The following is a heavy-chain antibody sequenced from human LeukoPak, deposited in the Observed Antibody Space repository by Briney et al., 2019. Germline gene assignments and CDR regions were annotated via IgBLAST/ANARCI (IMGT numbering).Heavy chain of an antibody. CDR3: AKDRSGGPHYYYGMDV. D-gene: IGHD6-25*01. V-gene: IGHV3-30*18. CDR1: GFTFSSYG. Sequence: PGGSLRLSCAGSGFTFSSYGIHWVGQAPGKGLEWVAVVSYLGDDQFYAESVKGRFTISRDNSKKTVFLQMNSLRGEDTAVYYCAKDRSGGPHYYYGMDVWGQGTTVIVSS. J-gene: IGHJ6*02. CDR2: VSYLGDDQ.